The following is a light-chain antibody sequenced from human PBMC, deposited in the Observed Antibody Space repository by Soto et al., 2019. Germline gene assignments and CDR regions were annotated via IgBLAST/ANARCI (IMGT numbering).Light chain of an antibody. Sequence: QSALTQPASVSGSPGQSITISCTGTSSDIGGYDYVSWYQHHPGKAPKFIIYGVTNRPSGVSHRFSGSKSANTASLTISGFQAEDEADYYCSSHGGANNFYLFGTGTKVTVL. V-gene: IGLV2-14*01. CDR3: SSHGGANNFYL. CDR1: SSDIGGYDY. CDR2: GVT. J-gene: IGLJ1*01.